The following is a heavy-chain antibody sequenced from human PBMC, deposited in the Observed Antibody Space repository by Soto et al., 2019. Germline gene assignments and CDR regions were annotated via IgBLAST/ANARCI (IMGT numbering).Heavy chain of an antibody. Sequence: QVQLVQSGAEVKNPGASVKVSCKASGYTFTRYGISWVRQAPGQGLEWMGWISAYNGNTNYAQKLQGIGTMTTDTSTSTAYLELRILRSADTAVYCCARESSRICHEYWGQGTLGTFSS. CDR2: ISAYNGNT. CDR3: ARESSRICHEY. J-gene: IGHJ4*02. V-gene: IGHV1-18*01. CDR1: GYTFTRYG.